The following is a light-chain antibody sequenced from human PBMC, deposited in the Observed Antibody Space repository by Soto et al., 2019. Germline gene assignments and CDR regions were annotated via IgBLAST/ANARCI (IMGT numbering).Light chain of an antibody. CDR3: QQYSSYST. J-gene: IGKJ1*01. CDR2: KAS. V-gene: IGKV1-5*03. CDR1: QSISSW. Sequence: DIQMTQSPSTLSASVGDRVTITCRASQSISSWLAWYQQKPGEAPKLLIYKASSLESGVPSRFSGSGSGTEFTLTISSLQPDDFATYYCQQYSSYSTFGQGTKGDIK.